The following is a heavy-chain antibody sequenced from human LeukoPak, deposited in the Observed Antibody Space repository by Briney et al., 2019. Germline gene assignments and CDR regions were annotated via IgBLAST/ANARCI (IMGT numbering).Heavy chain of an antibody. CDR3: ARGGGPGDPFDY. D-gene: IGHD7-27*01. Sequence: PSQTLSLTCAVSGGSISSSGYSWSWIRQPPGKGLEWIGYSHNSGSTSYNPSLKSRVTISVDTSENQFSLKLSSVTAADTAVYYCARGGGPGDPFDYWGQGTLVTVSS. CDR1: GGSISSSGYS. V-gene: IGHV4-30-4*07. CDR2: SHNSGST. J-gene: IGHJ4*02.